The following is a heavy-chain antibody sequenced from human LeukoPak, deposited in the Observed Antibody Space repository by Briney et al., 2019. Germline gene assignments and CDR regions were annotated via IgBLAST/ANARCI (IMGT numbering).Heavy chain of an antibody. V-gene: IGHV1-18*01. CDR2: IGAYNGNT. CDR1: GYTFTSYG. J-gene: IGHJ4*02. Sequence: ASVKVSCKASGYTFTSYGISWVRQAPGQGLEWMGWIGAYNGNTNYAQKLQGRVTMTTDTSTSTAYMELRSLRSDDTAVYYCARESGYYYDSSGYYYFDYWGQGTLVTVSS. CDR3: ARESGYYYDSSGYYYFDY. D-gene: IGHD3-22*01.